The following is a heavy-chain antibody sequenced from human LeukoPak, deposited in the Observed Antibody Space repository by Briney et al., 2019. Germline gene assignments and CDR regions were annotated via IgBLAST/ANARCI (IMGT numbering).Heavy chain of an antibody. D-gene: IGHD2-15*01. Sequence: SETLSLTCAVYGGSFSGYYWSWIRQPPGKGLEWIGEINHSGSTNYNPSLKSRVTISVDTSKNQFSLKLSSVTAADTAVYYCARRPRKLTYYYYYYYMDVWGKGTTVTISS. V-gene: IGHV4-34*01. CDR3: ARRPRKLTYYYYYYYMDV. CDR2: INHSGST. J-gene: IGHJ6*03. CDR1: GGSFSGYY.